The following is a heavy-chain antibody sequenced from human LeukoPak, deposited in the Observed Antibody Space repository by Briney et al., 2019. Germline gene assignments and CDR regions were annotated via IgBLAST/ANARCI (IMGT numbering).Heavy chain of an antibody. Sequence: GGSLRLSCAASGFTVSTSYMSWVRQAPGKGLEWVSVVYSGGNTYYADSVKGRFTISRDNSKNTLYLQMNSLRAEDTAVYYCAREPPGGGFDYWGQGTLVTVSS. V-gene: IGHV3-66*01. CDR3: AREPPGGGFDY. J-gene: IGHJ4*02. CDR1: GFTVSTSY. D-gene: IGHD3-16*01. CDR2: VYSGGNT.